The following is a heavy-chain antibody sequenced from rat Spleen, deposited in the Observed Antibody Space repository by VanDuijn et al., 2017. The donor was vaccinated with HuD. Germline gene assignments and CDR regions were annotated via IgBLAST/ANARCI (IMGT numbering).Heavy chain of an antibody. V-gene: IGHV5-25*01. CDR2: ITTGGAIT. CDR3: AREGLRGGFDY. Sequence: EVQLVESGGGLVQPGRSMSLSCAASGFIFSNYYMVWVRQAPTKGLEWVASITTGGAITSYRDSVKGRFTISRDTAKSTLYLQMDSLQTEDIATYYCAREGLRGGFDYWGQGVMVTVSS. D-gene: IGHD1-11*01. J-gene: IGHJ2*01. CDR1: GFIFSNYY.